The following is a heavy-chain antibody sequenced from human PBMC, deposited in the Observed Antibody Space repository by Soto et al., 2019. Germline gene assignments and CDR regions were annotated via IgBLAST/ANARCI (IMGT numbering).Heavy chain of an antibody. J-gene: IGHJ6*01. CDR2: IYYSGST. CDR1: GGSISSSSYY. Sequence: SETLSLTCTVSGGSISSSSYYWGWIRQPPGKGLEWIGSIYYSGSTYYNPSLKSRVTISVDTSKNQFSLKLSSVTAADTAVYYCAAGYSSSWTGYYYFFYGNDVYGQGPSV. D-gene: IGHD6-13*01. V-gene: IGHV4-39*01. CDR3: AAGYSSSWTGYYYFFYGNDV.